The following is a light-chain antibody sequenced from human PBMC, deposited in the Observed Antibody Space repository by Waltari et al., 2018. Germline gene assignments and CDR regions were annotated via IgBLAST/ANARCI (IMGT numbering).Light chain of an antibody. V-gene: IGKV3-20*01. CDR3: QQYATSPEA. CDR2: GAS. Sequence: EIVLTQSPGTLSLSPGERATLSCRASQSVNNNYLAWYQQKPGQAPRLLIYGASTRATCIPDRFRGRGSGTDFTLTISRLEPEDFAAYYCQQYATSPEAFGGGTKVDIK. CDR1: QSVNNNY. J-gene: IGKJ4*01.